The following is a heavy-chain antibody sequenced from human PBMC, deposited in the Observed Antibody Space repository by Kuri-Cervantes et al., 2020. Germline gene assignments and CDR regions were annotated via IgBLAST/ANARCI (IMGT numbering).Heavy chain of an antibody. V-gene: IGHV1-58*01. D-gene: IGHD3-9*01. CDR2: IFVGSGNT. CDR3: ARGLRDILTGYPYYYDRKGIDY. CDR1: GFTFTSSA. Sequence: SVKVSCKASGFTFTSSAVQWLRQARGQRLEWIGWIFVGSGNTNYAQKFQERVTITRDMSTSTAYMELSSLRPEDMAVYYCARGLRDILTGYPYYYDRKGIDYWCQGTLVTVSS. J-gene: IGHJ4*02.